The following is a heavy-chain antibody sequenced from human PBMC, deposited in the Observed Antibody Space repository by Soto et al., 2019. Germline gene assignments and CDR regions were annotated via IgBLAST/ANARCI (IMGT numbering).Heavy chain of an antibody. Sequence: QVQLVQSGAEVKKPGASVKVSCRASGFTFTLYSMHWVRQAPGQRREWMGWINGGSGKTKYSQKFQGRVTIARDTSASTAYVEVSSLRSEDTAVYYCARYSGNYQDAFDIWGQGTMVTVSS. CDR2: INGGSGKT. CDR3: ARYSGNYQDAFDI. V-gene: IGHV1-3*01. CDR1: GFTFTLYS. J-gene: IGHJ3*02. D-gene: IGHD1-26*01.